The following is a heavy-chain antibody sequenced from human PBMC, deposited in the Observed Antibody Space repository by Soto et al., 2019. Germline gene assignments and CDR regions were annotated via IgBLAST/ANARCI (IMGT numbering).Heavy chain of an antibody. V-gene: IGHV1-69*01. CDR3: ARARYCSGGRCYLSPIPGFDY. J-gene: IGHJ4*02. CDR2: IIPIFGTA. Sequence: QVQLVQSGAEVKKPGSSVKVSCKASGGTFSSYAISWVRQAPGQGLEWMGGIIPIFGTANYAQKFQGRVTITADESTSTAYMELSSLRSEDTAVYYCARARYCSGGRCYLSPIPGFDYWGQGTLVTVSS. D-gene: IGHD2-15*01. CDR1: GGTFSSYA.